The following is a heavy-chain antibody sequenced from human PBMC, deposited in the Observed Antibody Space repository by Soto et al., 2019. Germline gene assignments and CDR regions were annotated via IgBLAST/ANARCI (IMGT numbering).Heavy chain of an antibody. V-gene: IGHV3-30-3*01. J-gene: IGHJ4*02. CDR3: ASEAY. CDR2: ISYDGSNK. Sequence: QVQLVESGGGVVQPGRSLRLACAVSGFSFSTYAMHCVRQAPGKGLEWVAVISYDGSNKFYADHVEGRFTISRDDYKNTLYLQRNSLRAEDAAVYYCASEAYWGRGTLVTVSS. CDR1: GFSFSTYA.